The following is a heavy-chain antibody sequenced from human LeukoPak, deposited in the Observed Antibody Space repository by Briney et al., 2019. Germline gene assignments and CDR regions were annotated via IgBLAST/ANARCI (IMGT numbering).Heavy chain of an antibody. V-gene: IGHV1-2*02. Sequence: ASEKVSCKASGYTLTGYYIHWVRQAPGQGLEWMGWIYPNSGGTMYAERFQGRVTLTRATSISTAYMELRRLKSDDTAVYYCARTYSSSFLPFAVAGTEYFQHWGQGTLVTVSS. CDR2: IYPNSGGT. D-gene: IGHD6-19*01. J-gene: IGHJ1*01. CDR3: ARTYSSSFLPFAVAGTEYFQH. CDR1: GYTLTGYY.